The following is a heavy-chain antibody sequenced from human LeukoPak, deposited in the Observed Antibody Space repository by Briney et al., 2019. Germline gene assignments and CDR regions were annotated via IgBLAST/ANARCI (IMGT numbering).Heavy chain of an antibody. D-gene: IGHD6-13*01. CDR2: IYTSGSP. V-gene: IGHV4-4*07. J-gene: IGHJ4*02. Sequence: SETLSLTCTVTGGSISSYYWTWIRQPAGKGLEWIRRIYTSGSPSYNPSLKSRVTMSVDTSKNQFSLKLSSVTAADTAVYYCAKDPRIQPKKQHAESGDYWGQGILVTVSS. CDR1: GGSISSYY. CDR3: AKDPRIQPKKQHAESGDY.